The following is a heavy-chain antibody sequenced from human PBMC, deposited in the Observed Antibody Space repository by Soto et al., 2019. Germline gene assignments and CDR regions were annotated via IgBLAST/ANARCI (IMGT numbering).Heavy chain of an antibody. Sequence: EVQLLESGGGLVQPGGSLRLSCAASGFTFTNYAMTWVRQAPGKGLEWVSISSGSGSGGSTNYADSVKGRFTISRDNSKNTLYLQMNSLRVEDTAVYYCANDRDDYRNDVFDYWGQGTMVTVSS. CDR1: GFTFTNYA. J-gene: IGHJ4*02. CDR3: ANDRDDYRNDVFDY. V-gene: IGHV3-23*01. CDR2: SSGSGSGGST. D-gene: IGHD4-4*01.